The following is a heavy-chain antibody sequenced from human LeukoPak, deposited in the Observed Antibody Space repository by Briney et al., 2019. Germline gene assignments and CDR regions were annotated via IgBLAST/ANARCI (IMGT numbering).Heavy chain of an antibody. CDR1: GFTFSSYW. D-gene: IGHD3-22*01. CDR2: INSDGSST. Sequence: PGGPLRLSCAASGFTFSSYWMHWVRQAPGKGLVWVSRINSDGSSTSYADSVKGRFTISRDNAKNTLYLQMNSLRAEDTAVYYCAREGAYYDSSGYYRWFDPWGQGTLVTVSS. V-gene: IGHV3-74*01. CDR3: AREGAYYDSSGYYRWFDP. J-gene: IGHJ5*02.